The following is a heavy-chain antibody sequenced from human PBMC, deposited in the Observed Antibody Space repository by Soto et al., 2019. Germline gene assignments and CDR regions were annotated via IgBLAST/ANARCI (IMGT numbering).Heavy chain of an antibody. D-gene: IGHD3-16*02. J-gene: IGHJ4*02. Sequence: GGSLRLSCVVSGLTFNEHYMIWTRQAAGKGLEWIAYISTGSLNMYYAVSVKGRFTISRDNAKNSMYLEINNLRGDDTAVYYCAAMTIVPLYFDHGGQGTVVA. CDR3: AAMTIVPLYFDH. CDR1: GLTFNEHY. CDR2: ISTGSLNM. V-gene: IGHV3-11*01.